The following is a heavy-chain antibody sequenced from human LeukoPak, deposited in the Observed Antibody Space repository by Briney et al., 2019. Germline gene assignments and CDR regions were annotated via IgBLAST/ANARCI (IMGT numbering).Heavy chain of an antibody. Sequence: GGSLRLSCAASGFTFSGYWMHWVRHVPGKGLVWVSRITGDGSSTTYADSVKGRFTISRDNAKNTVFLQMISLRAEDTAVYYCARDTGWYFDLWGRGTLVTVSS. CDR3: ARDTGWYFDL. J-gene: IGHJ2*01. V-gene: IGHV3-74*01. CDR1: GFTFSGYW. D-gene: IGHD4-17*01. CDR2: ITGDGSST.